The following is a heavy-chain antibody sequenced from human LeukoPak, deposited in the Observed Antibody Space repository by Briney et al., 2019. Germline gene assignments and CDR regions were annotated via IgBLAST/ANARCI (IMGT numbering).Heavy chain of an antibody. J-gene: IGHJ4*02. CDR3: ARFIYYYDSSAYFDY. V-gene: IGHV5-51*01. CDR2: IYPGDSDT. D-gene: IGHD3-22*01. Sequence: GESLKISCKGSGYSFTSYRIGWVRQMPGKGLEWMGIIYPGDSDTRYSPSFQGQVTISADKSISTAYLQWSSLKASDTAMYYCARFIYYYDSSAYFDYWGQGTLVTVSS. CDR1: GYSFTSYR.